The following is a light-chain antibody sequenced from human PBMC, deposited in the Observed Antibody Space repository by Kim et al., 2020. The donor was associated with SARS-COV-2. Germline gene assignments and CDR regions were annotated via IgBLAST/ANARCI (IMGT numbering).Light chain of an antibody. Sequence: IVMTQSPDSLAVSLGERATINCKSSQSVLYNSNNKNYLAWYQQKPGQPPKLLIYWASTRESGVPERFSGSGSGTDFTLTISSLQAEDVAVYYCQQYYSAPLTFGGGTKVDIK. V-gene: IGKV4-1*01. J-gene: IGKJ4*01. CDR1: QSVLYNSNNKNY. CDR2: WAS. CDR3: QQYYSAPLT.